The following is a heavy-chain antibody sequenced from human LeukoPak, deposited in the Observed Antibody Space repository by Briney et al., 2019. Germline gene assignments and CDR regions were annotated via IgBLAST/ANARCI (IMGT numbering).Heavy chain of an antibody. CDR1: GGTFSSYA. CDR3: ARGLAAPKGLGIEY. CDR2: IIPIFGTA. J-gene: IGHJ4*02. Sequence: SVKVSCKASGGTFSSYAISRVRQAPGQGVEWMGGIIPIFGTANYAQNLQGRVTMTTDTSTTTAYMQLRSLRSDDTAVYYCARGLAAPKGLGIEYWGQGTLVTVSS. V-gene: IGHV1-69*05. D-gene: IGHD6-13*01.